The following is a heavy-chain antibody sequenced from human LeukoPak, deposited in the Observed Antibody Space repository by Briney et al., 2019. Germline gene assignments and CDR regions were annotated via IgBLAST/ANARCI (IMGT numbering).Heavy chain of an antibody. Sequence: GGSLRLSCAASGFTFSSNAMAWVRQAPGKGLEWVSVISGSDGSTYYADSVKGRFTISRDNSENTLYLQMNNLRAEDTAVYYCARGRSFYDSSGYYYAYYYGMDVWGQGTTVTVSS. CDR2: ISGSDGST. V-gene: IGHV3-23*01. CDR1: GFTFSSNA. J-gene: IGHJ6*02. CDR3: ARGRSFYDSSGYYYAYYYGMDV. D-gene: IGHD3-22*01.